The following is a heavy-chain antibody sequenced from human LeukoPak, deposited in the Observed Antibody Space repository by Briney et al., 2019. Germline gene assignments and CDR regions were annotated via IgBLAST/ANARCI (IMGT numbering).Heavy chain of an antibody. CDR1: GGSISSHY. CDR2: IYYSGST. V-gene: IGHV4-59*11. J-gene: IGHJ4*02. D-gene: IGHD6-6*01. Sequence: SETLSLTCTVSGGSISSHYWSWIRQPPGKGLEWIGYIYYSGSTNYNPSLKSRVTISVDTSKNQFSLKLSSVTAADTAVYYSASVSGIAARPDYFDYWGQGTLVTVSS. CDR3: ASVSGIAARPDYFDY.